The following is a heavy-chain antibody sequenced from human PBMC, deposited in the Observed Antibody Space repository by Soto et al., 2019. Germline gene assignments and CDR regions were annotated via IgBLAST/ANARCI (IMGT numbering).Heavy chain of an antibody. CDR1: GGSISSSSYY. CDR3: ARQGSSSWYEERAFDI. CDR2: IYYSGST. V-gene: IGHV4-39*01. J-gene: IGHJ3*02. Sequence: SETLSLTCTVSGGSISSSSYYWGWIRQPPGKGLEWIGSIYYSGSTDYNPSLKSRVTISVDTSKNQFSLKLNSVTAADTAVYYCARQGSSSWYEERAFDIWGQGTMVTVSS. D-gene: IGHD6-13*01.